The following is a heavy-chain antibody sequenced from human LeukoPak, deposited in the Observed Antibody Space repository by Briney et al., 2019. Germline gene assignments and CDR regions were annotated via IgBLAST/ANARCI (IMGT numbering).Heavy chain of an antibody. V-gene: IGHV3-11*01. CDR1: GFTFSDYY. Sequence: PGGSLRLSCAASGFTFSDYYMSWIRQAPGKGLEWVSYISSSGSTIYYADSVKGRFTISRDNAKNSLYLRMNSLRAEDTAVYYCAGGGDYGDYYYGMDVWGQGTTVTVSS. CDR2: ISSSGSTI. CDR3: AGGGDYGDYYYGMDV. J-gene: IGHJ6*02. D-gene: IGHD4/OR15-4a*01.